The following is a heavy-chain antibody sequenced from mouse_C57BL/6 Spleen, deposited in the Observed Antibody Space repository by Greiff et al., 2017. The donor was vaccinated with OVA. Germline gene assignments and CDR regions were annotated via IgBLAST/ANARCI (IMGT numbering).Heavy chain of an antibody. CDR3: ARGRDYLFDY. CDR1: GYSITSGYY. V-gene: IGHV3-6*01. J-gene: IGHJ2*01. D-gene: IGHD2-4*01. CDR2: ISYDGSN. Sequence: VQLQQSGPGLVKPSQSLSLTCSVTGYSITSGYYWNWIRQFPGNKLEWMGYISYDGSNNYNPSLKNRISITRDTSKNQFFLKLNSVTTEDTATYYCARGRDYLFDYWGQGTTLTVSS.